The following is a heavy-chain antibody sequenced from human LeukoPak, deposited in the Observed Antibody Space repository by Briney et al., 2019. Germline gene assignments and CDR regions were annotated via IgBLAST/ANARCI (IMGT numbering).Heavy chain of an antibody. CDR1: GFTFSSYA. CDR2: IYSGGNT. CDR3: ARRAGEYSHPYDY. Sequence: GGSLRLSCAPSGFTFSSYAMSWVRQAPGKGLEWVSFIYSGGNTHYSDSVKGRFTISRDNSKNTLYLQMNSLRAEDTAVYYCARRAGEYSHPYDYWGQGTLVTVSS. J-gene: IGHJ4*02. V-gene: IGHV3-23*05. D-gene: IGHD4-17*01.